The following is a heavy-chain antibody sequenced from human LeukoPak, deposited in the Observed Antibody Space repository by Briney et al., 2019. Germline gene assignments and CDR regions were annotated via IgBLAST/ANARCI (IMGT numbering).Heavy chain of an antibody. V-gene: IGHV3-23*01. CDR2: VGDGGRDT. D-gene: IGHD4-17*01. CDR3: AKALDGDYGRFHY. Sequence: GGSLRLSCAASGFTFSTCAMSWVRQAPGKGLDWVSTVGDGGRDTHYADPVKGRFTISRDDSNNTLYLQMNSLRADDTAVYYCAKALDGDYGRFHYWGQGTLVTVSS. J-gene: IGHJ4*02. CDR1: GFTFSTCA.